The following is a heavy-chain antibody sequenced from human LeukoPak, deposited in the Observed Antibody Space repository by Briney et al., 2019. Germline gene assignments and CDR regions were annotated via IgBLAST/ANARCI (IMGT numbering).Heavy chain of an antibody. V-gene: IGHV3-23*01. Sequence: GGSLRLSCAASGFTFSSYAMSWVRQAPGKGLERVSAISGSGGSTYYADSVKGRFTISRDNSKNTLYLQMNSLRAEDTAVYYCAKAGRSGWQRFDYWGQGTLVTVSS. CDR3: AKAGRSGWQRFDY. D-gene: IGHD6-19*01. CDR1: GFTFSSYA. CDR2: ISGSGGST. J-gene: IGHJ4*02.